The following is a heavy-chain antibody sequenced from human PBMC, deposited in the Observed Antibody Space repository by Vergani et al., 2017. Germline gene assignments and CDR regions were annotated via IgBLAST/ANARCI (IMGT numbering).Heavy chain of an antibody. V-gene: IGHV3-74*03. CDR1: GFSFNSYW. CDR2: IKSDGSIT. Sequence: DVHLAESGGGFFQPGGSLRLSCSASGFSFNSYWMHWVRQVPGKGLLWVSRIKSDGSITAYADSVKGRFTISRDNAQNTLYLQMNSLRVEDTGVYYCARVGSGYDRYYYYYYMDVWGKGTTVTVSS. D-gene: IGHD5-12*01. CDR3: ARVGSGYDRYYYYYYMDV. J-gene: IGHJ6*03.